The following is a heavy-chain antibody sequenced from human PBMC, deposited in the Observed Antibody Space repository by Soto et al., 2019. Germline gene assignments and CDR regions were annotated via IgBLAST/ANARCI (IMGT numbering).Heavy chain of an antibody. CDR3: ARGVNYSVY. CDR1: GGSISSYY. J-gene: IGHJ4*02. V-gene: IGHV4-59*01. CDR2: ISYSGST. Sequence: SETLSLTCTVSGGSISSYYWTWIRQPPGKGLEWIGYISYSGSTNYNPSLKSRVTISVDTSKNQFSLKLSSVTAADTAVYFCARGVNYSVYWGQGTLVTVSS.